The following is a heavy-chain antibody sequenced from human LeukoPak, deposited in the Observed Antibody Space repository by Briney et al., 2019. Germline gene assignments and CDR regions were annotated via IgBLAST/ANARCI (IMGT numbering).Heavy chain of an antibody. CDR3: AKDTQWELLDYFDY. D-gene: IGHD1-26*01. Sequence: PGGSLRLSCAASGFTFDDYAMHWVRQAPGTGLEWVSGISWNSGSIGYAASVKGRFTISRENAKNSLYLKMNSLRAEDTALYYCAKDTQWELLDYFDYWGQGNLVTVSS. J-gene: IGHJ4*02. V-gene: IGHV3-9*01. CDR1: GFTFDDYA. CDR2: ISWNSGSI.